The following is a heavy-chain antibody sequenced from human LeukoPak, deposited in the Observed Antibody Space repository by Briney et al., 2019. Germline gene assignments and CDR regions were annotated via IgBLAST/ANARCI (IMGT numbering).Heavy chain of an antibody. D-gene: IGHD2-2*02. Sequence: ASVKVSCKASGYTFTGYYMHWVRQAPGQGLEWMGRINPNSGGTNYAQKFQGRVTMTRDTSTSTAYMELSRLRSDDTAVYYCARDEEYQLLYRSAFDIWGQGTMVTVSS. CDR3: ARDEEYQLLYRSAFDI. J-gene: IGHJ3*02. V-gene: IGHV1-2*06. CDR1: GYTFTGYY. CDR2: INPNSGGT.